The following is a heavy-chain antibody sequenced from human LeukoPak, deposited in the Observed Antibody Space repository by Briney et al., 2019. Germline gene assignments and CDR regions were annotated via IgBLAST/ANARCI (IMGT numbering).Heavy chain of an antibody. Sequence: GRSLRLSCAASGFTFSSYGMHWVRQAPGKGLEWVAVIWYDGSNKYYADSVKGRFTISRDTSKNTLYLQMNSLRAEDTAVYYCARGGEDIVVVPAADYYYGMDVWGKGTTVTVSS. D-gene: IGHD2-2*01. CDR2: IWYDGSNK. V-gene: IGHV3-33*01. CDR1: GFTFSSYG. J-gene: IGHJ6*04. CDR3: ARGGEDIVVVPAADYYYGMDV.